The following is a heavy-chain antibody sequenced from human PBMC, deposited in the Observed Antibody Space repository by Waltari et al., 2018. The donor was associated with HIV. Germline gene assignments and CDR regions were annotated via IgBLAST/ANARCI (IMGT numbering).Heavy chain of an antibody. Sequence: EVQLVESGGGLVQPGGSLRLSCAASGFTFSSSWRHWVRHAPGKGLVWVSRITSDGSSTSYADSVKGRFTISRDNAKNTLYLQMNSLRAEDTAVYYCARESEGYYASGTGNWFDPWGQGTLVTVSS. CDR3: ARESEGYYASGTGNWFDP. CDR2: ITSDGSST. V-gene: IGHV3-74*01. CDR1: GFTFSSSW. J-gene: IGHJ5*02. D-gene: IGHD3-10*01.